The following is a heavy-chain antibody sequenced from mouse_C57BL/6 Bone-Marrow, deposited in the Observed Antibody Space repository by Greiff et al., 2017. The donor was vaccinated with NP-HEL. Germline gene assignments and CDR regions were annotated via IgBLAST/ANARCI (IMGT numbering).Heavy chain of an antibody. CDR2: ISAGGSYT. Sequence: EVKLVESGGGLVKPGGSLKLSCAASGFTFSSYAMSWVRQTPEKRLEWVATISAGGSYTYYLDNVKGRFTISRDNAKNNLYLQMSHLKSEDTAMYYCASYYGGSYDWFAYWGQGTLVTVSA. J-gene: IGHJ3*01. CDR1: GFTFSSYA. V-gene: IGHV5-4*03. D-gene: IGHD1-1*01. CDR3: ASYYGGSYDWFAY.